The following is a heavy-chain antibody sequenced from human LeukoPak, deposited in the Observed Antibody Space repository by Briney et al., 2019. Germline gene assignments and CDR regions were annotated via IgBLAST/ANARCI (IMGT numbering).Heavy chain of an antibody. Sequence: GGPLTLSCAVSGLSFQTFAVLEARDAPGRGVECVLAFSGSGGNTYHAHSVRGRFTISRDNSTNTVYPPMNSLRAGDTAVYFCARVRLDRSERNPDTFENWGQGPMVTVSS. CDR1: GLSFQTFA. CDR2: FSGSGGNT. J-gene: IGHJ3*01. CDR3: ARVRLDRSERNPDTFEN. D-gene: IGHD1-14*01. V-gene: IGHV3-23*01.